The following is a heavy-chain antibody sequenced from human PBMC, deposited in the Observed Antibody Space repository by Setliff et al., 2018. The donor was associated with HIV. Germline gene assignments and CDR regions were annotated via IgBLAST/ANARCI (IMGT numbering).Heavy chain of an antibody. Sequence: SETLSLTCSVSGGSLSSGSHYCTWLRQAAGKGLEWIGHFYTSGTTNYNPSLESRVTISVDTSKNQFSLKLSSVTAADAAVYYCGTATYYYYGLDVWGQGIRVTVFS. D-gene: IGHD2-15*01. V-gene: IGHV4-61*09. CDR3: GTATYYYYGLDV. CDR1: GGSLSSGSHY. CDR2: FYTSGTT. J-gene: IGHJ6*02.